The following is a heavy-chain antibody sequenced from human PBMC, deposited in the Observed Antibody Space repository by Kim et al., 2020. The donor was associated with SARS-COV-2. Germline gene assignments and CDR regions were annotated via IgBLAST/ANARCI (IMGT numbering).Heavy chain of an antibody. D-gene: IGHD6-19*01. CDR2: INPSGGST. Sequence: ASVKVSCKASGYTFTSYYMHWVRQAPGQGLEWMGIINPSGGSTSYAQKFQGRVTMTRDTSTSTVYMELSSLRSEDTAVYYCARSLGDSSGWYSHYYYGMDVWGQGTTVTVSS. CDR1: GYTFTSYY. V-gene: IGHV1-46*01. CDR3: ARSLGDSSGWYSHYYYGMDV. J-gene: IGHJ6*02.